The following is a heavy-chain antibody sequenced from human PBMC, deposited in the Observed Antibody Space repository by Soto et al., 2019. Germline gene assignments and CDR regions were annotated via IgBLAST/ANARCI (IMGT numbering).Heavy chain of an antibody. CDR2: ISAYNGNT. V-gene: IGHV1-18*04. Sequence: WASVKVSCKASGYTFTSYGISWVRQAPGQGLEWMGWISAYNGNTNYAQKLQGRVTMTTDTSTSTAYMELRSLRSDDTAVYYCARAWGALYSSSFAYYYYGMDVWGQGTTVTVSS. D-gene: IGHD6-6*01. CDR3: ARAWGALYSSSFAYYYYGMDV. J-gene: IGHJ6*02. CDR1: GYTFTSYG.